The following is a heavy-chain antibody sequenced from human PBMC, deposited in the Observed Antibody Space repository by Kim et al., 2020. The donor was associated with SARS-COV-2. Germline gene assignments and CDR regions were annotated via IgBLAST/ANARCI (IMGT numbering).Heavy chain of an antibody. Sequence: GGSLRLSCAASGFIFSGSAMHWVRQAPGKGLEWVARIRSKANGYATAYAAAGKGRFTIYRDDSKTTTYLQMNSLKTADTAVDYCTRDPGTTLAFWDSFD. D-gene: IGHD1-7*01. CDR3: TRDPGTTLAFWDSFD. CDR2: IRSKANGYAT. V-gene: IGHV3-73*01. CDR1: GFIFSGSA. J-gene: IGHJ3*02.